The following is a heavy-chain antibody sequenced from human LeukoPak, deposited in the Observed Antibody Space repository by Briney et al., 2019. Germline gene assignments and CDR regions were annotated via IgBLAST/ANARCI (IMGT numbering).Heavy chain of an antibody. Sequence: SQTLSLTCAVSGGSISSGGYSWSRIRQPPGKGLEWIGYIYHSGSTYYNPSLKSRVTISVDRSKNQFSLKLSSVTAADTAVYYCARADPMVRGVIITGEAYWGQGTLVTVSS. D-gene: IGHD3-10*01. J-gene: IGHJ4*02. CDR1: GGSISSGGYS. CDR3: ARADPMVRGVIITGEAY. CDR2: IYHSGST. V-gene: IGHV4-30-2*01.